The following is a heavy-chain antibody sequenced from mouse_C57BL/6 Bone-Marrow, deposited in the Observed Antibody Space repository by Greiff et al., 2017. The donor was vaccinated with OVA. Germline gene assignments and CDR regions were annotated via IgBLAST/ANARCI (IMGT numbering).Heavy chain of an antibody. V-gene: IGHV10-3*01. CDR3: VRDPPYYYGSSYDGYFDV. CDR2: IRSKSSNYAT. D-gene: IGHD1-1*01. Sequence: EVQRVESGGGLVQPKGSLKLSCAASGFTFNTYAMHWVRQAPGKGLEWVARIRSKSSNYATYYADSVKDRFTISRDDSQSMLYLQMNNLKTEDTAMYYCVRDPPYYYGSSYDGYFDVWGTGTTVTVSS. J-gene: IGHJ1*03. CDR1: GFTFNTYA.